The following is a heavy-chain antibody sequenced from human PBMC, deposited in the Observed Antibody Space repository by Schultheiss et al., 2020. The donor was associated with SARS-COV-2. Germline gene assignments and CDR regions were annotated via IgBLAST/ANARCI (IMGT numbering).Heavy chain of an antibody. CDR3: ARDGVYDFWSGYYSYYYYYMDV. CDR1: GFTFGDYA. CDR2: ISSSSSYI. Sequence: GGSLRLSCTASGFTFGDYAMSWVRQAPGKGLEWVSSISSSSSYIYYADSVKGRFTISRDNAKNSLYLQMNSLRAEDTAVYYCARDGVYDFWSGYYSYYYYYMDVWGKGTTVTVSS. V-gene: IGHV3-21*01. D-gene: IGHD3-3*01. J-gene: IGHJ6*03.